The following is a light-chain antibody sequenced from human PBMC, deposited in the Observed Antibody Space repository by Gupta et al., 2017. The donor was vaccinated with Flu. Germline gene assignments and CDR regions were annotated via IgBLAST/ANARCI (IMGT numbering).Light chain of an antibody. CDR2: LGS. CDR1: QSLLHSNGYNY. Sequence: DIVMTQSPLSLPVTPGEPASISCRSSQSLLHSNGYNYLDWYLQKPGQSPQLLIYLGSNRASGVPDRFSGSGSGTDFTLKISRVQAEDVGVYYCMQALQTRLTFGGGTXVEIK. J-gene: IGKJ4*01. V-gene: IGKV2-28*01. CDR3: MQALQTRLT.